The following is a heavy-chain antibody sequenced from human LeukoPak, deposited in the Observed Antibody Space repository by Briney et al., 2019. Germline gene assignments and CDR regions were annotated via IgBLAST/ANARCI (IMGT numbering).Heavy chain of an antibody. CDR1: GFSFSSYS. CDR3: ARGFNDYVWGSYPYAFDI. V-gene: IGHV3-48*04. CDR2: ISSSSSTI. Sequence: GGSLRLSCAASGFSFSSYSMNWVRQAPGKGLEWVSYISSSSSTIYYADSVKGRFTISRDNAQNSLYLQMISLRAEDTAVYYCARGFNDYVWGSYPYAFDIWGQGTMVTVSS. J-gene: IGHJ3*02. D-gene: IGHD3-16*02.